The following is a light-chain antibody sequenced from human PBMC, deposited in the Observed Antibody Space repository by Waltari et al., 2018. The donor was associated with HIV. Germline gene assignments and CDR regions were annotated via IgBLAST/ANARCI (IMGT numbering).Light chain of an antibody. V-gene: IGKV3-11*01. CDR2: DAS. Sequence: EIVLTQSPATLSLSPGERATLSCRASQGVSSYLAWYQQKPGQAPRLLIYDASNRATGIPARFSGSGSGSDFTLTISSLEPEDFAVYYCQQRSIWPLITFGQGTRLEIK. J-gene: IGKJ5*01. CDR1: QGVSSY. CDR3: QQRSIWPLIT.